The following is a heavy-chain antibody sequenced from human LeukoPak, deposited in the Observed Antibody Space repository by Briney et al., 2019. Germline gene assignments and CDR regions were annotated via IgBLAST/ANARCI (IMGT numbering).Heavy chain of an antibody. CDR3: ARETVVVTTTRKGSFDY. CDR1: GGSISSYY. Sequence: SETLSLTCTVSGGSISSYYWSWIRQPPGKGLEWIGYIYYSESTNYNPSLKSRVTISVDTSKNQFSLKLSSVSAADTAVYFCARETVVVTTTRKGSFDYWGQGTLVTVSS. CDR2: IYYSEST. J-gene: IGHJ4*02. D-gene: IGHD2-15*01. V-gene: IGHV4-59*12.